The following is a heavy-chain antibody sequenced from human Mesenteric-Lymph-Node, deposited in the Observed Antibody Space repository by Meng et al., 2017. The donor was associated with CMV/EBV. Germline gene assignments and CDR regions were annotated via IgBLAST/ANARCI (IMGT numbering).Heavy chain of an antibody. V-gene: IGHV3-30*04. Sequence: GESLKISCAASGFIFSYYDMHWVRQAPGKGLEWVAVISYDGRNKYYADSVKGRFTISRDNSKNTLYLQMNSLRAEDTAVYYCARGGLWGFDYWGQGTLVTVSS. D-gene: IGHD2/OR15-2a*01. CDR1: GFIFSYYD. CDR2: ISYDGRNK. J-gene: IGHJ4*02. CDR3: ARGGLWGFDY.